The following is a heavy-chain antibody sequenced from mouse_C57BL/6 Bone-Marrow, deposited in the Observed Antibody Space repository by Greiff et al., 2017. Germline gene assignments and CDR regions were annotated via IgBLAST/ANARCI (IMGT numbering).Heavy chain of an antibody. CDR3: AILAGTYYFDY. Sequence: EVQLQESGPELVKPGASVKIPCKASGYTFTDYNMDWVKQSHGKSLEWIGDINPNTGGTIYNQKFKGKATLTVDKSSSTAYMELRSLTSEDTAVYYCAILAGTYYFDYWGQGTTLTVSA. CDR1: GYTFTDYN. CDR2: INPNTGGT. D-gene: IGHD4-1*01. V-gene: IGHV1-18*01. J-gene: IGHJ2*01.